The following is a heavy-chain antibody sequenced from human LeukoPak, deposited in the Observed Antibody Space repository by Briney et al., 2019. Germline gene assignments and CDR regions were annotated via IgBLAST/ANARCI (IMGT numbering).Heavy chain of an antibody. CDR3: ARHGDDYGAL. CDR2: IYPGDSDT. Sequence: GESLKISWKGSGYSFTSYWNGLVRQIPGKSLEWMGIIYPGDSDTRYSPSFQGQVTISADKSISTAYLQWSSLKASDTAMYYCARHGDDYGALWGQGTLVTVSS. D-gene: IGHD4-17*01. V-gene: IGHV5-51*01. J-gene: IGHJ4*02. CDR1: GYSFTSYW.